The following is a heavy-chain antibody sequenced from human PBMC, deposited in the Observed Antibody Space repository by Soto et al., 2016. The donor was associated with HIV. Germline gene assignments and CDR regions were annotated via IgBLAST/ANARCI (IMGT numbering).Heavy chain of an antibody. CDR3: ARDLSD. Sequence: EVQLVESGGGLVQPGGPVRLSCAASGFTFSNSWMHWVRQAPGKGLVWVSRVNNDGSSTAYVDSVKGRFTISRDNAKNTLYPQMNSLRAEDTGVYYCARDLSDWGQGTLVTVSS. CDR1: GFTFSNSW. J-gene: IGHJ4*02. V-gene: IGHV3-74*01. CDR2: VNNDGSST. D-gene: IGHD3-3*02.